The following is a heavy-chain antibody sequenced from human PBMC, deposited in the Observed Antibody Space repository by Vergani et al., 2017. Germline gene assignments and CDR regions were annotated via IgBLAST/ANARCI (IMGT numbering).Heavy chain of an antibody. D-gene: IGHD3-16*01. Sequence: EVHLLESGEGLRQPGGSLKLSCAASGFTFSTYAMSWVRQVPGKGLEWVATIDNSGRSIYYTDSVKGRFTISRDNSKSPLFLQMNSLSAEDTALYYCAKSRASLDLWGEHFQHWGRGTLVTVSS. CDR1: GFTFSTYA. CDR3: AKSRASLDLWGEHFQH. V-gene: IGHV3-23*01. CDR2: IDNSGRSI. J-gene: IGHJ1*01.